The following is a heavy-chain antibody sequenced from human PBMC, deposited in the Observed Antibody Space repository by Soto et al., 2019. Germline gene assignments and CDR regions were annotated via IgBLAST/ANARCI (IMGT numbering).Heavy chain of an antibody. V-gene: IGHV3-23*01. CDR1: GVTFSSFA. J-gene: IGHJ4*02. CDR2: ISGSGGST. Sequence: LRLSCVASGVTFSSFAMSWVRQAPGKGLEWVSTISGSGGSTYYADSVKGRLTISRDNSKNTLSLHINSLRAEDTAVYYCAKAETYDFWSGLHFDYRCQGTLVTVSS. D-gene: IGHD3-3*01. CDR3: AKAETYDFWSGLHFDY.